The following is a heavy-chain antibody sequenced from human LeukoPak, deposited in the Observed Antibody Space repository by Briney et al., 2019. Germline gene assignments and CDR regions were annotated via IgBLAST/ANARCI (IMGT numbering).Heavy chain of an antibody. CDR3: ARSGALTGYLY. V-gene: IGHV4-59*11. J-gene: IGHJ4*02. Sequence: SETLSLTCTVSGGSISSHYWSWIRQPPGKGLEWIGYIYYSGRTNYNPSLKSRVTISVDTSKNQFSLKLSSVTAADTAVYYCARSGALTGYLYWGQGALVTVSS. CDR2: IYYSGRT. D-gene: IGHD3-9*01. CDR1: GGSISSHY.